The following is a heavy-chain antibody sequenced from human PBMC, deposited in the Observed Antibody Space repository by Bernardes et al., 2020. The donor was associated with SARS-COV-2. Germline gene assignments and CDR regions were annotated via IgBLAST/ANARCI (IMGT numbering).Heavy chain of an antibody. D-gene: IGHD2-2*02. CDR2: MNSNSGVT. CDR1: GYIFTGHY. J-gene: IGHJ5*02. V-gene: IGHV1-2*02. CDR3: ARDGGYCSSTGCYTNWLDP. Sequence: ASVKVSCKASGYIFTGHYMHWVRRAPGQGLEWMGWMNSNSGVTKYAQQFQDRVTMTRDTSCSTAYMELSSLTSDDTAVYYCARDGGYCSSTGCYTNWLDPWGQGTLVTVSS.